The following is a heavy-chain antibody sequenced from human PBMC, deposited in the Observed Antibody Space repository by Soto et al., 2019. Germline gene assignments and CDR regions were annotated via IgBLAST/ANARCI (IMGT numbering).Heavy chain of an antibody. CDR1: GGGNLRDYR. CDR2: IIPKPGSA. J-gene: IGHJ6*02. CDR3: ARYFGDKRSYGMDV. V-gene: IGHV1-69*13. Sequence: SVKVSCKASGGGNLRDYRTTWVRRAPGQGLEWMGGIIPKPGSANYAQKFQGRVTITADESTNSVYMELRSLRSDDTAVYYCARYFGDKRSYGMDVWGQGTTVTVSS. D-gene: IGHD3-3*01.